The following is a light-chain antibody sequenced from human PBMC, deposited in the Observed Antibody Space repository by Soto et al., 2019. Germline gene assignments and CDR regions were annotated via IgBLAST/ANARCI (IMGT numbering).Light chain of an antibody. Sequence: EIGMRKSPATLSVSQGERATLSCRASQSVSSNLAWYQQKPGQAPRLLIYGASTRATGIPARFSGSGSGTEFTLTISSLQSEDFAVYYCQQYNNWAITFGQGTRLEIK. V-gene: IGKV3-15*01. CDR3: QQYNNWAIT. CDR1: QSVSSN. J-gene: IGKJ5*01. CDR2: GAS.